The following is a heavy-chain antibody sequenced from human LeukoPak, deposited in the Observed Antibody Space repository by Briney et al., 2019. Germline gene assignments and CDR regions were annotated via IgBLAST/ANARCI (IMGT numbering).Heavy chain of an antibody. CDR3: AKVLGYCSGGSCYGSDY. J-gene: IGHJ4*02. CDR1: GFTFSSYA. D-gene: IGHD2-15*01. V-gene: IGHV3-23*01. Sequence: PGGSLRLSCAASGFTFSSYAMSWVRQAPGKGLEWVSAISGSGGSTYYADSVKGRFTISRDNSKNTLYLQMNSLRAEDTAVYYRAKVLGYCSGGSCYGSDYWGQGTLVTVSS. CDR2: ISGSGGST.